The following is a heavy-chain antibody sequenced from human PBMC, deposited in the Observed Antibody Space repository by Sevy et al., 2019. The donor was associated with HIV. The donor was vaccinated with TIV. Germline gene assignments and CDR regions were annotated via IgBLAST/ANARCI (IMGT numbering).Heavy chain of an antibody. CDR2: ISTTGSAI. J-gene: IGHJ4*02. V-gene: IGHV3-11*01. CDR1: GFTFSDYY. Sequence: GGSLRLSCAASGFTFSDYYMNWIRQAPGKGLEWISYISTTGSAINYADSVKGRFAISRDNSKNSLYLQMNSLRAEDTAVYFCVGRRYSYSFSWSYDFDFWGQGTVVTVSS. D-gene: IGHD5-18*01. CDR3: VGRRYSYSFSWSYDFDF.